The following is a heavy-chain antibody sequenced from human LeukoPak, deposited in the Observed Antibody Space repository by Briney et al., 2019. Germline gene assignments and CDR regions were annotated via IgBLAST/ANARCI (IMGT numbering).Heavy chain of an antibody. Sequence: PSETLSLTCTVSGGSVSSGSYYWSWLRQPPGMGLEWVGYYYYSGRTNYNPSLKRRVTISVDTSKNQFYLKLSSVTAADTAVYYCARETQITIFGVVIIGAFDIWGQGTMITVSS. V-gene: IGHV4-61*01. D-gene: IGHD3-3*01. CDR3: ARETQITIFGVVIIGAFDI. CDR2: YYYSGRT. CDR1: GGSVSSGSYY. J-gene: IGHJ3*02.